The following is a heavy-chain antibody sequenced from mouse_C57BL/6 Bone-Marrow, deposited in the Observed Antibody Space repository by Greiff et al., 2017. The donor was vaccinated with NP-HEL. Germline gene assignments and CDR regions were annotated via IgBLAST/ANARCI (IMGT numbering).Heavy chain of an antibody. J-gene: IGHJ3*01. CDR3: ARVDYSNLFAY. CDR2: IYPRSGNT. D-gene: IGHD2-5*01. V-gene: IGHV1-81*01. CDR1: GYTFTSYG. Sequence: VQLVESGAELARPGASVKLSCKASGYTFTSYGISWVKQRPGQGLEWIGEIYPRSGNTYYNEKFKGKATLTADKSSSTAYMELRSLTSEDSAVYFCARVDYSNLFAYWGRGTLVTVSA.